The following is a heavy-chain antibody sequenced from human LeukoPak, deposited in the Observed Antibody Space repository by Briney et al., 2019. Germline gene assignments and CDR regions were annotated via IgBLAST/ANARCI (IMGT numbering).Heavy chain of an antibody. D-gene: IGHD3-3*01. J-gene: IGHJ4*02. CDR3: ARAGYYDFWSGSEPRWFDY. V-gene: IGHV3-11*04. CDR1: GFTFSDYY. CDR2: ISSSGSTI. Sequence: PGGSLRLSCAASGFTFSDYYMSWIRQAPGKGLEWVSYISSSGSTIYYADSVKGRFTISRDNAKNSLYLQMNSLRAEDTAVYYCARAGYYDFWSGSEPRWFDYWGQGTLVTVSS.